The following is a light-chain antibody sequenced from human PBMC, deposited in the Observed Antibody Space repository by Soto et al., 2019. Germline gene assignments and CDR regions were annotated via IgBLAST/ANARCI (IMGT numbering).Light chain of an antibody. CDR3: QQYNTYSA. V-gene: IGKV1-5*01. CDR1: QSVSNW. Sequence: DIQMTQSPSTLSASVGDRVTITCRASQSVSNWLAWYQQKRGKAPELLIYDASSLKSGVPSRFSGSGSGTEFTLTVSRLQPDDFATDYCQQYNTYSAFGQGTKVEIK. CDR2: DAS. J-gene: IGKJ1*01.